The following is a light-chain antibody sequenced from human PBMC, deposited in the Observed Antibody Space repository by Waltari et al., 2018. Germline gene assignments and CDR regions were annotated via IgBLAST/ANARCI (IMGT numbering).Light chain of an antibody. CDR3: QQLNNYLWT. CDR2: AAS. J-gene: IGKJ1*01. V-gene: IGKV1-9*01. CDR1: QGISTY. Sequence: DIQLTQSPSFLSASVGDRVTITCRASQGISTYLAWYQQTPGKAPKLLIYAASTLQSGVPSRFSGSGSGTEFTLTISSLQPEDFAIYYCQQLNNYLWTFGQGNEVEIK.